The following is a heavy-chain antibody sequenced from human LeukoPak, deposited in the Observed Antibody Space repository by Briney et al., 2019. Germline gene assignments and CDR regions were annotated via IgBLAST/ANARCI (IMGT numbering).Heavy chain of an antibody. V-gene: IGHV3-23*01. CDR3: AKSTYNWNYVRRSPPDY. J-gene: IGHJ4*02. D-gene: IGHD1-7*01. CDR2: IIGSGAST. Sequence: GGSLRLSCAASGFTFSSYAMHWVRQAPRKGLEWVSAIIGSGASTYYADSVKGRFTISRDNSKNTLYLQMNSLRAEDTAVYYCAKSTYNWNYVRRSPPDYWGQGTLVTVSS. CDR1: GFTFSSYA.